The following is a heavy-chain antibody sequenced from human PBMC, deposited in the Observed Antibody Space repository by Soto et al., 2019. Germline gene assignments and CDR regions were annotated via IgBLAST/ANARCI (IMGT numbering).Heavy chain of an antibody. CDR3: ASTYSTSWYWFDP. D-gene: IGHD6-13*01. Sequence: QVTVKASGPVLVQPTETLTLTCTVSGFSLSNAGLGVSWIRQPPGKALEWLAHIFSNDEKSYSTSLKSRLTISKDTSKSQVVLTMTNMDPVDTATYYCASTYSTSWYWFDPWGQGTLVTVSS. CDR1: GFSLSNAGLG. J-gene: IGHJ5*02. CDR2: IFSNDEK. V-gene: IGHV2-26*04.